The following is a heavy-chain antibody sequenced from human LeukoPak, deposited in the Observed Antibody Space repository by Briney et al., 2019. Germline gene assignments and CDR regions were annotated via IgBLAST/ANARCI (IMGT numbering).Heavy chain of an antibody. Sequence: PSETLFLTCTVSGASISSYYWTWIRQPPGKGLEWIGYINYSGSTTYNPSLKSRVTIAVDTSRNQVSLKLSSVTAADTAVYYCARALAAGRVDSWGRGTLVTVSS. CDR2: INYSGST. CDR3: ARALAAGRVDS. D-gene: IGHD6-13*01. J-gene: IGHJ4*02. CDR1: GASISSYY. V-gene: IGHV4-59*01.